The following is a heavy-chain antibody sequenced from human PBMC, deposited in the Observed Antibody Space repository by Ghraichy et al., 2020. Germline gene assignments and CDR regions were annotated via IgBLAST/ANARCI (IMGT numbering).Heavy chain of an antibody. CDR1: GFTFSSYA. CDR2: ITGSGGST. J-gene: IGHJ4*02. V-gene: IGHV3-23*01. CDR3: AKDLRWEYCSSTSCPFDY. D-gene: IGHD2-2*01. Sequence: GGSLRLSCAASGFTFSSYAMSWVRQAPGKGLEWVSAITGSGGSTYYADSVKGRFTISRDKSKNTLYLQMNSLRAEDTALYYCAKDLRWEYCSSTSCPFDYWGQGTLVTVSS.